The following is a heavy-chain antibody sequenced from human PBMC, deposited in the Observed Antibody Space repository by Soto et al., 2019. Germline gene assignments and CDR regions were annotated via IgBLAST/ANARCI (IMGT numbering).Heavy chain of an antibody. V-gene: IGHV1-8*01. CDR2: MNPNSGNT. J-gene: IGHJ6*03. D-gene: IGHD3-3*01. Sequence: GASVKVSCKASGYTFTSYDINWVRQATGQGLEWMGWMNPNSGNTGYAQKFQGRVTMTGNTSISTAYMELSSLRSEDTAVYYCARGPAPSYYDFWSGYLRPYYYMDVWGKGTTVTVSS. CDR3: ARGPAPSYYDFWSGYLRPYYYMDV. CDR1: GYTFTSYD.